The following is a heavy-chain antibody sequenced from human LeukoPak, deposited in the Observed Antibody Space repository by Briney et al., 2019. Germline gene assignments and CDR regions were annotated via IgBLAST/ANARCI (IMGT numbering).Heavy chain of an antibody. Sequence: PGGSLSLSCAASGFTFSSYWMHWVRQAPGKGLVWVSRINSDGSSTSYADSVEGRFTISRDNAKNTLYLQMNSLRAEDTAVYYCARETIVVVPAAAFDYWGQGTLVTVSS. CDR2: INSDGSST. CDR1: GFTFSSYW. J-gene: IGHJ4*02. D-gene: IGHD2-2*01. V-gene: IGHV3-74*01. CDR3: ARETIVVVPAAAFDY.